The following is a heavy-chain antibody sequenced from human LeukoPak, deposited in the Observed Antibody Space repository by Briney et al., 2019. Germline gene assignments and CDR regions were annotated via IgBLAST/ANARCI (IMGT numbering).Heavy chain of an antibody. CDR3: ATFGFNWNLGY. V-gene: IGHV3-74*01. D-gene: IGHD1-20*01. J-gene: IGHJ4*02. CDR2: INSDGGDT. Sequence: GGSLRLSCAASGFTFSNYYVHWVRQPPGKGLVWVSRINSDGGDTGYVDSVKGRFTISRDNAKNTVYLQMNSLRAEDAAVYYCATFGFNWNLGYWGQGTLVTVSS. CDR1: GFTFSNYY.